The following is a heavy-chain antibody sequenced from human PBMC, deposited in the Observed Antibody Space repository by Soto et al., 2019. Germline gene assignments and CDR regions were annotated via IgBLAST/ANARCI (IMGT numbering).Heavy chain of an antibody. Sequence: GESLKISCKASGYSFTSYWIAWVRQTPGKGLEWMGIINPGNSDTRYSPSFLGQVTISADKSINTAYLQWSSLKASDTAMYYCARQGNGAEGFDFWGQGALVTAPQ. V-gene: IGHV5-51*01. CDR1: GYSFTSYW. J-gene: IGHJ4*02. CDR3: ARQGNGAEGFDF. D-gene: IGHD4-17*01. CDR2: INPGNSDT.